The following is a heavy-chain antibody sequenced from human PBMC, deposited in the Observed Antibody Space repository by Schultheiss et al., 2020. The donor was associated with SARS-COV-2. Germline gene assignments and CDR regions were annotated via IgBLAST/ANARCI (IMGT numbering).Heavy chain of an antibody. J-gene: IGHJ6*02. CDR1: GFTFDDYG. D-gene: IGHD1-14*01. Sequence: GSLRLSCAASGFTFDDYGMSWVRQAPGKGLEWIGSIYHSGSTNYNPSLKSRVTMSVDTSKNQFSLKLSSVTAADTAVYYCARDTGTNGRYGMDVWGQGTTVTVSS. CDR3: ARDTGTNGRYGMDV. V-gene: IGHV4-59*01. CDR2: IYHSGST.